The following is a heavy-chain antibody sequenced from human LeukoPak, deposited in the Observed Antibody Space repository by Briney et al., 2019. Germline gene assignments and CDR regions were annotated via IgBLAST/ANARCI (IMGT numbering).Heavy chain of an antibody. CDR3: ARELAPYYYDSSGYYPDAFDI. J-gene: IGHJ3*02. Sequence: ASVKVSCKASGYTFTGCYMHWVRQAPGQGLEWIGWINPNSGGTNYAQKFQGRVTMTRDTSISTAYMELSRLRSDATAVYYCARELAPYYYDSSGYYPDAFDIWGQGTMVTVSS. D-gene: IGHD3-22*01. V-gene: IGHV1-2*02. CDR2: INPNSGGT. CDR1: GYTFTGCY.